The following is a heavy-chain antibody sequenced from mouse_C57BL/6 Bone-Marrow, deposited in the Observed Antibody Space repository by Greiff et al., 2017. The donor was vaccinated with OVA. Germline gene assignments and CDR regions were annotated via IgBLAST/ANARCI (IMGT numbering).Heavy chain of an antibody. D-gene: IGHD1-1*01. CDR1: GFTFSDYY. Sequence: EVQLVESEGGLVQPGSSMKLSCTASGFTFSDYYMAWVRQVPEKGLEWVANINYDGSSTYYLDSLKSRFIISRDNAKNILYLQMSSLKSEDTATYYCARDYGSSGWYFDVWGTGTTVTVSS. CDR2: INYDGSST. V-gene: IGHV5-16*01. J-gene: IGHJ1*03. CDR3: ARDYGSSGWYFDV.